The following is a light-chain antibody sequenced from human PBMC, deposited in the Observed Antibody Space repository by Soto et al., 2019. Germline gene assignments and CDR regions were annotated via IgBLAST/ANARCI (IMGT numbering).Light chain of an antibody. CDR2: GVS. CDR3: QQYSSLPTT. Sequence: EIVMTPSPGTLSVSPGERATLSCRASQSVSSRLAWYQQKRGQAPRLLIYGVSSRATGIPDRFSGSGSGTDFILTISRVEPEDFAVYYCQQYSSLPTTFGPGTKVDIK. CDR1: QSVSSR. J-gene: IGKJ3*01. V-gene: IGKV3-20*01.